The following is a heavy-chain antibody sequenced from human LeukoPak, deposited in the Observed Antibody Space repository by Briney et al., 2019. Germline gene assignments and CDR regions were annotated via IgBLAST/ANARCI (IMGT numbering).Heavy chain of an antibody. J-gene: IGHJ6*03. CDR2: IYSGGST. D-gene: IGHD3-3*02. V-gene: IGHV3-53*01. CDR1: GFTFSTYS. CDR3: ARGILDLGQVYMDV. Sequence: GGSLRLSCVDSGFTFSTYSMNWVRQAPGKGLEWVSVIYSGGSTYYADSVKGRFTISRDNSKNTLYLQMNSLSAEDTAVYYCARGILDLGQVYMDVWGKGTTVTVSS.